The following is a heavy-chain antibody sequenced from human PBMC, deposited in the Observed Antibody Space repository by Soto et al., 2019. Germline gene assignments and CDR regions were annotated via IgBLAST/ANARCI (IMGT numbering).Heavy chain of an antibody. CDR1: GYSFTSYW. CDR3: ARTSAAGKYYYGMDV. CDR2: IYPGDSDT. V-gene: IGHV5-51*01. J-gene: IGHJ6*02. D-gene: IGHD6-13*01. Sequence: PGESLKISCKCSGYSFTSYWIGLVRQMPGKGLEWTGIIYPGDSDTRYSPSFQGQVTISADKSISTAYLQWSSLKASDTAMYYCARTSAAGKYYYGMDVWGQGTTVTVSS.